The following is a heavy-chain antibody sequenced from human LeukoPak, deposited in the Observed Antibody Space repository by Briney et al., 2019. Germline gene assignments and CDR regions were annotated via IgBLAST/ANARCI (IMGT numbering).Heavy chain of an antibody. CDR2: IYTSGST. V-gene: IGHV4-4*07. D-gene: IGHD6-13*01. CDR1: GGSISSYY. J-gene: IGHJ4*02. Sequence: SETLSLTCTVSGGSISSYYWSWIRQPAGKGLEGIGRIYTSGSTNYNPSLKSRVTMSVDTSKNQFSLKLSSVTAADTAVYYCARDQIAAAGTVPIFDYWGQGTLVTVSS. CDR3: ARDQIAAAGTVPIFDY.